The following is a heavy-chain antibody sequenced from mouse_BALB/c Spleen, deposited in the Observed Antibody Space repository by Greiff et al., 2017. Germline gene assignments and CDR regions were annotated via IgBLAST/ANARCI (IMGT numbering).Heavy chain of an antibody. CDR2: IYPGNSDT. CDR1: GYTFTSYW. Sequence: VQLKESGTVLARPGASVKMSCKASGYTFTSYWMHCVKQRPGQGLEWIGAIYPGNSDTSYNQKFKGKAKLTAVTSTSTAYMELSSLTNEDSAVYYCTTLTTVVAPYFDYWGQGTTLTVSS. J-gene: IGHJ2*01. CDR3: TTLTTVVAPYFDY. D-gene: IGHD1-1*01. V-gene: IGHV1-5*01.